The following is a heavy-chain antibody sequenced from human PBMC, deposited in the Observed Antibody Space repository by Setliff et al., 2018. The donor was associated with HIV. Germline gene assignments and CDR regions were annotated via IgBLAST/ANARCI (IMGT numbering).Heavy chain of an antibody. CDR1: GYTFTSYA. CDR3: ARAYGSGSYYYYGMDV. CDR2: INAGNGNT. J-gene: IGHJ6*04. D-gene: IGHD3-10*01. V-gene: IGHV1-3*01. Sequence: ASVKVSCKASGYTFTSYAMHWVRQAPGQRLEWMGWINAGNGNTKYSQKFQGRVTITRDTSASTAYMELSSLRSEDTAVYYCARAYGSGSYYYYGMDVWGKGTTVTVS.